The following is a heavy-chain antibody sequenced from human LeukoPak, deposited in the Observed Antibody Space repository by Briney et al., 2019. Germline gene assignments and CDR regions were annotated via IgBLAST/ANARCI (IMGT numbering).Heavy chain of an antibody. CDR2: INSDGSST. Sequence: GGSLRLSCAASGFTFSNYWMHWVRHAPGKGLVWVSRINSDGSSTTYADSVKGRFTISRDNAKNTLYLQMNSLRAEDTAVYYCARTISSSSTSCFFYWGQGTLVTVSS. J-gene: IGHJ4*02. CDR3: ARTISSSSTSCFFY. D-gene: IGHD2-2*01. CDR1: GFTFSNYW. V-gene: IGHV3-74*01.